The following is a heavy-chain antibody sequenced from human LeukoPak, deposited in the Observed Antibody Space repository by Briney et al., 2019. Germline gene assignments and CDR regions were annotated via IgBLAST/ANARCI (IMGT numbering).Heavy chain of an antibody. CDR3: ARDNFFGFSYSWHFDY. V-gene: IGHV1-2*02. CDR1: GYTFTGYF. D-gene: IGHD5-18*01. CDR2: INPNSGGT. Sequence: ASVKVSCKTSGYTFTGYFLHWVRQAPGQGLEWMGWINPNSGGTNYAQKFQDRVTMTRDTSISTAYMELSRLRSDDTAVYYCARDNFFGFSYSWHFDYWGLGTLVTVSP. J-gene: IGHJ4*02.